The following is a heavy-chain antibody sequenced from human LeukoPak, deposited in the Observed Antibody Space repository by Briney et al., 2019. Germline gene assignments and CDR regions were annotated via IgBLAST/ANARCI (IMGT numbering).Heavy chain of an antibody. D-gene: IGHD2-21*02. CDR2: IFYSGNT. Sequence: SETLSLTCTVSGGSVSSGSYYWSWIRQPPGKGLEWIGYIFYSGNTNYNPSLKSRVTISVDTSKNQFSLKLTSVTAADMAVYYCARFPYCGGDCYFFNDYWGQGTLVTVSS. CDR1: GGSVSSGSYY. CDR3: ARFPYCGGDCYFFNDY. V-gene: IGHV4-61*01. J-gene: IGHJ4*02.